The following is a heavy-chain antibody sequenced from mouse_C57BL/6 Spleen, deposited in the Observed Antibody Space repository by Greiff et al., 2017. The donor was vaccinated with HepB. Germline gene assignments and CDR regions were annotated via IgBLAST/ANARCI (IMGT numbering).Heavy chain of an antibody. CDR1: GYTFTSYG. V-gene: IGHV1-81*01. D-gene: IGHD1-1*01. CDR2: IYPRSGNT. J-gene: IGHJ2*01. Sequence: VKLMESGAELARPGASVKLSCKASGYTFTSYGISWVKQRTGQGLEWIGEIYPRSGNTYYNEKFKGKATLTADKSSSTAYMELRSLTSEDSAVYFCARRVTTVVEKDYFDYWGQGTTLTVSS. CDR3: ARRVTTVVEKDYFDY.